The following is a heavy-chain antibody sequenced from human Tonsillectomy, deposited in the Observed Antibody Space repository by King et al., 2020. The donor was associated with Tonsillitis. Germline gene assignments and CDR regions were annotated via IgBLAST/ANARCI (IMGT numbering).Heavy chain of an antibody. CDR3: ARDRWELREGAFDI. V-gene: IGHV4-30-4*01. CDR2: NYYSGST. CDR1: VCSISSCDYY. J-gene: IGHJ3*02. D-gene: IGHD1-26*01. Sequence: QLQESGPGLVKPSQTLSLTCTVSVCSISSCDYYWRWIRQPPGKGLEWIGNNYYSGSTAYNQSLKSRFTISVDTSKNQFSLKLSSVTAADTAVYYCARDRWELREGAFDIWGQGTMVTVSS.